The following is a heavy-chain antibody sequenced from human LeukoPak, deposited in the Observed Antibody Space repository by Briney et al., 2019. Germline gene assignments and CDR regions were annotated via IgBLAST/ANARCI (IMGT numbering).Heavy chain of an antibody. D-gene: IGHD4-17*01. Sequence: KSSETLSLTCTVSGYSISSGYYWGWIRQPPGKGLEWIGNIYHSGSTYYNPSLKSRVTISLDTSKNQFSLKLSSVTAADTAIYYCARGSDYGDYFVDYWGQGTLVTVSS. V-gene: IGHV4-38-2*02. CDR2: IYHSGST. J-gene: IGHJ4*02. CDR3: ARGSDYGDYFVDY. CDR1: GYSISSGYY.